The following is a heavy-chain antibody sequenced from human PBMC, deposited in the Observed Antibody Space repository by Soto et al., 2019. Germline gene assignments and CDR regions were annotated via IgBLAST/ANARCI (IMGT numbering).Heavy chain of an antibody. D-gene: IGHD3-3*01. CDR2: INHSGST. J-gene: IGHJ6*04. CDR1: GFSLSNARMG. V-gene: IGHV4-4*02. Sequence: GSGPTLVNPTETLTLTCTVSGFSLSNARMGVSWIRQPPGKGLEWIGEINHSGSTNYNPSLKSRVTISVHTSKNQFSLKLSSVTAADTAVYYCARARKGSGSDYYYHYGMDVWGKGTTVTVSS. CDR3: ARARKGSGSDYYYHYGMDV.